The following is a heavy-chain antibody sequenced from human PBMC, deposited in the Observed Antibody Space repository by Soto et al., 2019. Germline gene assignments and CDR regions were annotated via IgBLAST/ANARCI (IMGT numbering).Heavy chain of an antibody. V-gene: IGHV4-31*03. Sequence: SETLSLTCTVSGVSISSGGYYWSWIRQHPGKGLEWIGYIYYSGSTYYNPSLKSRVTISVDTSKNQFSLKLSSVTAADTAVYYCARDLHLVATDYGMDVWGQGTTVTVSS. CDR2: IYYSGST. CDR3: ARDLHLVATDYGMDV. J-gene: IGHJ6*02. D-gene: IGHD5-12*01. CDR1: GVSISSGGYY.